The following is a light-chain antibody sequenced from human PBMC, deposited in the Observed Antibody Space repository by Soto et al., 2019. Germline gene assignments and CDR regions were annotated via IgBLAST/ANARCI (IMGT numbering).Light chain of an antibody. CDR2: KIS. Sequence: DIVITHTPLASPVSLVHPASISCKSSQILVHSDGNTYLSWLHQRPGQPPRLLIYKISNRFSGVPDRFSGSGAGTEFTLKISRVEPEDVGIYYCVKGTLFPQTFGQGTRLEIK. CDR1: QILVHSDGNTY. J-gene: IGKJ5*01. CDR3: VKGTLFPQT. V-gene: IGKV2-24*01.